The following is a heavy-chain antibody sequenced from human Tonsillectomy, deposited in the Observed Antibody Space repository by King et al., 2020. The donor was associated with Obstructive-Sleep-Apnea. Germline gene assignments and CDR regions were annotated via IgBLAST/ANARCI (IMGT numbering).Heavy chain of an antibody. CDR1: GGSFSGYY. CDR2: INHSGST. Sequence: VQLQQWGAGLLKPSETLSLTCAVYGGSFSGYYWSWIRQPPGKGLEWIGEINHSGSTNYNPSLKSRVTISVDTSKKQFSLKLSSVTAADTAVCYCAINYGSGSYYGNWFDPWGQGTLVTVSS. V-gene: IGHV4-34*01. J-gene: IGHJ5*02. D-gene: IGHD3-10*01. CDR3: AINYGSGSYYGNWFDP.